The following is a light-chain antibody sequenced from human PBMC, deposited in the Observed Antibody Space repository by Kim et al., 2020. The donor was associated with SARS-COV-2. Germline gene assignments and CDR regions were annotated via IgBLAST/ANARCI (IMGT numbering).Light chain of an antibody. Sequence: PAAISCRSSQRLLHSNGYNYLDWYLQKQGQSPHLLIYLGSNRGSGVPDRFSGSGSGTDFTLKISRVEAEDVGVYYCMQALQTPLAFGQGTRLEIK. J-gene: IGKJ5*01. CDR1: QRLLHSNGYNY. V-gene: IGKV2-28*01. CDR3: MQALQTPLA. CDR2: LGS.